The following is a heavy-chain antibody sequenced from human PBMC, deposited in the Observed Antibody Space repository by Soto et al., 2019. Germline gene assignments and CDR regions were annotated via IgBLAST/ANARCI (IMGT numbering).Heavy chain of an antibody. Sequence: EVQLLESGGGLVQPGGSLRLSCAASGFTFSSYAMRWVRQAPGKGLEWVSAISGSGGSTYYADSVKGRFTISRDNSKNTVYLQMNSLGAEDTAVYYCARRGPGTYFDYWGQGTLVTVSS. CDR3: ARRGPGTYFDY. D-gene: IGHD6-13*01. CDR2: ISGSGGST. CDR1: GFTFSSYA. V-gene: IGHV3-23*01. J-gene: IGHJ4*02.